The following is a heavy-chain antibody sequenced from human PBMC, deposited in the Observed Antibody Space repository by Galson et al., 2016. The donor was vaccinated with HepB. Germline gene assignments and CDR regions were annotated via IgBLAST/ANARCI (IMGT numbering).Heavy chain of an antibody. Sequence: SETLSLTCTVSGGSISKSDYYWGWIRQPPGKGLEWIGAIYYSGNTYYNPSLKSRVTISVDTSKNQFSLRLSSVTAADTAVYYCARGGGPLHTAMVVDHFDYWGQGTLVSVSS. CDR2: IYYSGNT. J-gene: IGHJ4*02. D-gene: IGHD5-18*01. V-gene: IGHV4-39*01. CDR1: GGSISKSDYY. CDR3: ARGGGPLHTAMVVDHFDY.